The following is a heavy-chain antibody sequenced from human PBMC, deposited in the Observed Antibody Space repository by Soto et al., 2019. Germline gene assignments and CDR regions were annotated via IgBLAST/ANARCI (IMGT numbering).Heavy chain of an antibody. D-gene: IGHD3-3*01. Sequence: SKTLSLTCAVYGGSFSGYYWSWIRQPPGKGLEWIGEINHSGSTNYNPSLKSRVTISVDTSKNQFSLKLSSVTAADTAVYYCARVGMNYDFWSGYYSNWFDPWGQGTLVTVS. J-gene: IGHJ5*02. V-gene: IGHV4-34*01. CDR3: ARVGMNYDFWSGYYSNWFDP. CDR2: INHSGST. CDR1: GGSFSGYY.